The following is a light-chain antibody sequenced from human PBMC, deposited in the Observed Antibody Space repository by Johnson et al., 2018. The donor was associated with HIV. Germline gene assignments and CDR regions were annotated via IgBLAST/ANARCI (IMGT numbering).Light chain of an antibody. Sequence: QSVLTQPPSVSAAPGQKVTISCSGSTSKIGNNYVSWYQQFPGTAPKLLICENNKRPSGIPDRFSGSKSCTSATLGITGLQTGDEADYYCGTWDPSLGAQYVFRSGTKVTVL. J-gene: IGLJ1*01. CDR1: TSKIGNNY. V-gene: IGLV1-51*02. CDR2: ENN. CDR3: GTWDPSLGAQYV.